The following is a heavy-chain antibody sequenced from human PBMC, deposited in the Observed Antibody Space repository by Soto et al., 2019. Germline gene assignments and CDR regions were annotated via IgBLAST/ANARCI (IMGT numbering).Heavy chain of an antibody. Sequence: PGGSLRLSCAASGFNVNSDYMSWVRQAPGKGLEWVSGFRTSGDGGTTYYADSVKGRFTISRDNSKNMLFLQMNSLRAEDTAIYYCAKKVNSGPGSQYFDYWGQGTLVTVSS. CDR3: AKKVNSGPGSQYFDY. D-gene: IGHD3-10*01. CDR1: GFNVNSDY. J-gene: IGHJ4*02. V-gene: IGHV3-23*01. CDR2: FRTSGDGGTT.